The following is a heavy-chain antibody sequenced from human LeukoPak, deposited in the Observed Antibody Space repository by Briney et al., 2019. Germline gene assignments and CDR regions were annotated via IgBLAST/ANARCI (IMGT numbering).Heavy chain of an antibody. J-gene: IGHJ4*02. D-gene: IGHD5-18*01. V-gene: IGHV1-3*01. CDR2: INAGNGNT. CDR3: ARGGPIQLWVRFDY. Sequence: ASVKVSCKASGYTFTSYAMHWVRQAPGQRLEWMEWINAGNGNTKYSQTFQGRVTITRDTSASTAYMELSSLRSEDTAVYYCARGGPIQLWVRFDYWGQGTLVTVSS. CDR1: GYTFTSYA.